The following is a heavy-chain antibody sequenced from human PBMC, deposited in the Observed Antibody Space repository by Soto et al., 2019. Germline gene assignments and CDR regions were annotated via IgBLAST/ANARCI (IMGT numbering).Heavy chain of an antibody. J-gene: IGHJ4*02. CDR1: GYTFTSYF. D-gene: IGHD2-2*01. V-gene: IGHV1-46*01. CDR2: INPGSGST. Sequence: QVQLVQSGAEVKKPGASVKVSCKSSGYTFTSYFMHWVRQAPGQGLEWVGIINPGSGSTNYAQNFQGRVTLTRDTSTSTVYMEMSSLRSEDTAFYYCAREIRDTHHCNSGFCYFDYWGQGTLVTVSS. CDR3: AREIRDTHHCNSGFCYFDY.